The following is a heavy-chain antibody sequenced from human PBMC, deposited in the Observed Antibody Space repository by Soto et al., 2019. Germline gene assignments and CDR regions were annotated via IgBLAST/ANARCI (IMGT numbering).Heavy chain of an antibody. J-gene: IGHJ4*02. D-gene: IGHD5-18*01. Sequence: GGSLRLSCAASGFTFGSYAMSWVRQAPGKGLEWVSAISGSGGSTYYADSVKGRFTISRDNSKNTLYLQMNSLRAEDTAVYYCAKDPTYSGYSYGFDYWGKGTLVTVSS. CDR3: AKDPTYSGYSYGFDY. CDR2: ISGSGGST. V-gene: IGHV3-23*01. CDR1: GFTFGSYA.